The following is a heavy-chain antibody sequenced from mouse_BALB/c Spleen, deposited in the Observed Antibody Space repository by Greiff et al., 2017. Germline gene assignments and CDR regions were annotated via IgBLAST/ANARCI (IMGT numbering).Heavy chain of an antibody. CDR1: GYTFTSYW. J-gene: IGHJ3*01. CDR2: INPSTGYT. V-gene: IGHV1-7*01. D-gene: IGHD2-1*01. Sequence: VQLQQSGADLVKPGASVKMSCKASGYTFTSYWMHWVNQRPGQGLEWIGYINPSTGYTEYHQKFKDKATLTADKSSSTAYMQLSSLTSEDSAVYYCASGLYGNPAWFAYWGQGTLVTVSA. CDR3: ASGLYGNPAWFAY.